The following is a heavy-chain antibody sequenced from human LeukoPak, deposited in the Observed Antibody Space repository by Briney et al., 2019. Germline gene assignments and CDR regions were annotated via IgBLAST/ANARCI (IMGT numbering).Heavy chain of an antibody. V-gene: IGHV4-59*01. CDR1: GDSISSYY. Sequence: SETLSLTCTVSGDSISSYYWGWIRQPPGKGLEWIGSIYYSGSTNYNPSLKSRVTISVDTSKNQFSLKVTSVTAADTAVYYCARVYYSNSYDYWYFDLWGRGTLVTVSS. D-gene: IGHD6-13*01. CDR2: IYYSGST. CDR3: ARVYYSNSYDYWYFDL. J-gene: IGHJ2*01.